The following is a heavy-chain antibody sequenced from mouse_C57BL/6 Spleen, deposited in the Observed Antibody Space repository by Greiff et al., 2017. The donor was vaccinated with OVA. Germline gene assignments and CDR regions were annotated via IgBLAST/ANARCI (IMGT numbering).Heavy chain of an antibody. CDR1: GYTFTSYW. CDR2: IDPSDSYT. D-gene: IGHD2-4*01. Sequence: QVQLKQSGAELVMPGASVKLSCKASGYTFTSYWMHWVKQRPGQGLEWIGEIDPSDSYTNYNQKFKGKSTLTVDKSSSTAYMQLSSLTSEDSAVYYCARMGDYGVDYWGQGTTLTVSS. CDR3: ARMGDYGVDY. J-gene: IGHJ2*01. V-gene: IGHV1-69*01.